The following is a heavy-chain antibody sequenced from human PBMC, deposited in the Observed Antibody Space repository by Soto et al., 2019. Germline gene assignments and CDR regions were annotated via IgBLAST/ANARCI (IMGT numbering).Heavy chain of an antibody. Sequence: QVQLVESGGGVVQPGRSLRLSCAASGFPFTIYGMHWVREGPGKGLEWVAVISYDGRNKYYADSVKGRFTSSRDNSKNTLYLQMNSLRPADTALYYCVGGQYNFDYRGQGTLVTVSS. CDR3: VGGQYNFDY. V-gene: IGHV3-30*03. CDR2: ISYDGRNK. D-gene: IGHD3-10*01. CDR1: GFPFTIYG. J-gene: IGHJ4*02.